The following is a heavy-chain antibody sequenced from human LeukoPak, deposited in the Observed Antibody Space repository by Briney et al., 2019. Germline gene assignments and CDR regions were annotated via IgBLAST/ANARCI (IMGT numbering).Heavy chain of an antibody. Sequence: GASLQISCKGSGYSFTSYWIGWVRQMPGKGLEWMGIIYPGDSDTRYSPSFQGQVTISADKSISTAYLQWSSLKASDTAMYYCARSSPAGRGRGYCCSTSCWFDYWGQGTLVTVSS. J-gene: IGHJ4*02. CDR1: GYSFTSYW. CDR3: ARSSPAGRGRGYCCSTSCWFDY. V-gene: IGHV5-51*01. D-gene: IGHD2-2*01. CDR2: IYPGDSDT.